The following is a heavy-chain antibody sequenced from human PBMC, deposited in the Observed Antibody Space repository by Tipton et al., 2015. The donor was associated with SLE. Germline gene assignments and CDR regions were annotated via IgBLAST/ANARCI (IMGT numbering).Heavy chain of an antibody. D-gene: IGHD5-24*01. CDR1: GASISDYD. CDR3: AREDDGSANYFFYGVNL. J-gene: IGHJ6*02. CDR2: ISFIGNN. Sequence: TLSLTCTVSGASISDYDWTWIRQSPGKGLEWIGSISFIGNNDLKPSLKGRVLISIDTSKNQLSLEVTSVTAADTAVYYCAREDDGSANYFFYGVNLWGQGTTVTVSS. V-gene: IGHV4-59*12.